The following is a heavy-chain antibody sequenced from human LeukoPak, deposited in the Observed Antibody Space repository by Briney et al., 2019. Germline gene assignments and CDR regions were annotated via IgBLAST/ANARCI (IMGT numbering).Heavy chain of an antibody. V-gene: IGHV3-74*01. CDR2: INDDGSDT. D-gene: IGHD2-15*01. Sequence: PGGSLRLSCAASGFTFKLYWMHWVRQVPGKRPVWVSRINDDGSDTIYADSVRGRFTISRDDAKNTAYLQMNNLRAEDTAVYYCVRGGPSTWSWGQGTLVTVSS. CDR1: GFTFKLYW. J-gene: IGHJ5*02. CDR3: VRGGPSTWS.